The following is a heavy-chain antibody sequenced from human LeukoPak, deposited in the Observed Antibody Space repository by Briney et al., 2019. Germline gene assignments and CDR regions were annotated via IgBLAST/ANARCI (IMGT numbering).Heavy chain of an antibody. CDR1: GFTFSIYS. CDR3: VRDTFSTDAFDI. Sequence: GGSLRLSCAASGFTFSIYSVNGVRQAPGEGLEWVSSISTSSSYIYSADSVKGRFTISRENAKTPLYLQMNSLRAEETAVYYCVRDTFSTDAFDIWGQGTMLTVSS. J-gene: IGHJ3*02. D-gene: IGHD3-16*01. CDR2: ISTSSSYI. V-gene: IGHV3-21*01.